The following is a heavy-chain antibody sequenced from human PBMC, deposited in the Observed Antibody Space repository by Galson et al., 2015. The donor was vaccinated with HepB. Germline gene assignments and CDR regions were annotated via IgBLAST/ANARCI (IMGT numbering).Heavy chain of an antibody. V-gene: IGHV1-69*13. D-gene: IGHD2-15*01. CDR3: ARESTGVVVAAFDY. CDR2: IIPIFGTA. J-gene: IGHJ4*02. CDR1: GGTLSSYA. Sequence: SAKVSCKASGGTLSSYAISWVRQAPGQGLEWMRGIIPIFGTANYAQKFQGRVTITADESTSTAYMELSSLRSEDTAVYYCARESTGVVVAAFDYWGQGTLVTVSS.